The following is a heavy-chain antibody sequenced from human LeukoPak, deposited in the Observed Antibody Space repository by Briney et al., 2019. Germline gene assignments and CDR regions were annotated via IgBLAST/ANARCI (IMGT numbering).Heavy chain of an antibody. CDR3: ARHDGRWLNTFDAFDI. V-gene: IGHV5-51*01. CDR2: LYPGDSDT. J-gene: IGHJ3*02. D-gene: IGHD6-19*01. Sequence: HGESLKISCKGSVSSFTSYWIGGVRQMPGKGLEWMGILYPGDSDTRYSPSFQGQVTISADKSISTAYLRWSSLKATDTARYYCARHDGRWLNTFDAFDIWGQGTMVTVSS. CDR1: VSSFTSYW.